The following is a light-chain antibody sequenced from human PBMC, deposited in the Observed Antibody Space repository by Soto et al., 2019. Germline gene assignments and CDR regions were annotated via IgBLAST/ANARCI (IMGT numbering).Light chain of an antibody. CDR1: ISDIGAYNY. CDR3: FSFTTDWTHV. Sequence: QSALTQPASVSGSPGQSITISCTGSISDIGAYNYVSWFQQYPGKAPKLIISEVSNRPSGVSNRFSGSKSGTAASLTISGLPTEDDADYFCFSFTTDWTHVFGTGTKATVL. CDR2: EVS. V-gene: IGLV2-14*01. J-gene: IGLJ1*01.